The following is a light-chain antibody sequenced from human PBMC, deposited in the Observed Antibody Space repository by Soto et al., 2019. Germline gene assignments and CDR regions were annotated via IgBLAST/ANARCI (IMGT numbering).Light chain of an antibody. Sequence: DIQMTQSPSTLSASVGDRVTITCRARQSISSWLAWYQQKPGKAPKLLIYKASSLESGVPSRFSGSGSGTEFTLTSSSLQPDDFAPWELTFGGGTKVEIK. J-gene: IGKJ4*01. CDR3: T. CDR2: KAS. CDR1: QSISSW. V-gene: IGKV1-5*03.